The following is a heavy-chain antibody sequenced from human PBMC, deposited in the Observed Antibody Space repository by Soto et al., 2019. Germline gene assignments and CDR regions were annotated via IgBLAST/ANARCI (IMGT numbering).Heavy chain of an antibody. CDR3: ARHRAVAGMPDYYYDMDV. V-gene: IGHV5-51*01. Sequence: PGESLKISCKGSGYSFTSYWIGWVRQMPGKGLEWMGIVHPGNSGTKYSPSFQGQVTISADKSISTAYLQWSSLKASDTAMYYCARHRAVAGMPDYYYDMDVWGQGTTVTV. CDR2: VHPGNSGT. D-gene: IGHD6-19*01. CDR1: GYSFTSYW. J-gene: IGHJ6*02.